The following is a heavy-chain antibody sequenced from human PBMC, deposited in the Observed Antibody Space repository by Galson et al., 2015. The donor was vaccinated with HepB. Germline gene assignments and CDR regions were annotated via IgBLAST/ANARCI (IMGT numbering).Heavy chain of an antibody. D-gene: IGHD6-19*01. CDR3: AKDPYLYSARAGTMAGFDY. CDR1: GFTFSNYG. J-gene: IGHJ4*02. V-gene: IGHV3-30*18. Sequence: YLRLSCAASGFTFSNYGMHWVRQAPGKGLEWVAVISYDGSNKYYADSVKGRFTISRDNSKNTLYLQMNSLRPADTALYYCAKDPYLYSARAGTMAGFDYWGQGTLFTVSS. CDR2: ISYDGSNK.